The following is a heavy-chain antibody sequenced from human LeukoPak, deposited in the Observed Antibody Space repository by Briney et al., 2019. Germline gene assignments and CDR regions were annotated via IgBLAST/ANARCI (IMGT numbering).Heavy chain of an antibody. D-gene: IGHD4-17*01. J-gene: IGHJ6*03. Sequence: GGSVRLSCAASGFTFSSYAMSWVRQAPGKGLEWVSAISGSGGSTYYADSVKGRFTISRDNSKNTLYLQMNSLRAEDTAVYYCAKDSLTTVTTAGYYYYYYYMDVWGKGTTVTVSS. CDR1: GFTFSSYA. CDR2: ISGSGGST. CDR3: AKDSLTTVTTAGYYYYYYYMDV. V-gene: IGHV3-23*01.